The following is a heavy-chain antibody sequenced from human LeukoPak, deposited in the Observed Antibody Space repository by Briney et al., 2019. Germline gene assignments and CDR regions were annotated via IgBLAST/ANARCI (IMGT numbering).Heavy chain of an antibody. Sequence: GGSLRLSCAASGFTFSGYSMNWVRQAPGKGLEWVSSISSSSSYIYYAASVKGRFTISRDNAKKSLYLQMNSLRAEDTAVYYCARDTQPYAGTVIAAAGTPFGYWGQGTLVTVSS. V-gene: IGHV3-21*01. CDR2: ISSSSSYI. D-gene: IGHD6-13*01. J-gene: IGHJ4*02. CDR1: GFTFSGYS. CDR3: ARDTQPYAGTVIAAAGTPFGY.